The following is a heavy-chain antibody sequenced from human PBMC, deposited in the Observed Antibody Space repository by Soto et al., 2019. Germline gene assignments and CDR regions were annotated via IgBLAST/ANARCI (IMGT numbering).Heavy chain of an antibody. CDR1: GYTFTSYA. Sequence: GASVKVSCKASGYTFTSYAMHWVRQAPGQRLEWMGWINAGNGNTKYSQKYQGRVTITRDTSASTAYMELSSLRSEDTAVYYCARDRGYDFWSGWAYYDILTGPTYGMDVWGQGTTVTVSS. CDR2: INAGNGNT. V-gene: IGHV1-3*01. CDR3: ARDRGYDFWSGWAYYDILTGPTYGMDV. J-gene: IGHJ6*02. D-gene: IGHD3-9*01.